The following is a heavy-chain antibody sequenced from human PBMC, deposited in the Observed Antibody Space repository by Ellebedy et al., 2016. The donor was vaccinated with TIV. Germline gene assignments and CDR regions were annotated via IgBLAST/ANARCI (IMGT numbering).Heavy chain of an antibody. CDR2: ISHDGSTK. D-gene: IGHD3-10*01. CDR3: ARAVIGKEDFDY. CDR1: EFTFSYYA. V-gene: IGHV3-30-3*01. Sequence: GESLKISCAASEFTFSYYAMHWVRQAPGKGLEWVAVISHDGSTKYSADSVKGRFTISRDNSKNTLYLQMNSLTTEDTAVYYCARAVIGKEDFDYWGQGSLVSVSS. J-gene: IGHJ4*02.